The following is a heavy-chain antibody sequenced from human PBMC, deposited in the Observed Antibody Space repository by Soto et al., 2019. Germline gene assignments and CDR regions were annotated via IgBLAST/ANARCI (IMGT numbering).Heavy chain of an antibody. J-gene: IGHJ5*02. V-gene: IGHV4-39*01. CDR1: VASISSRSSY. CDR3: ATTRGIAVGGSFEH. CDR2: FYSGST. D-gene: IGHD6-13*01. Sequence: SETLSLTCIVSVASISSRSSYCGWIRQPPGKGLEWVGTFYSGSTYNNPSLKSRVTISVDTSKNQFSLKLSSVAAEDTAIYYCATTRGIAVGGSFEHWGQGTLVTVSS.